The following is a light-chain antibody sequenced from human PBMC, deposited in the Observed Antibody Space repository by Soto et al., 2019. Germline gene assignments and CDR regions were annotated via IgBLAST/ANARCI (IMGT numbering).Light chain of an antibody. CDR3: SSYAGSNNSLYV. Sequence: QSVLTQPPSASGSPGQSVTISCTGTSSDVGGYNYVSWHQQHPGKAPKLMIYEVSKRPSGVPDRFSGSKSGNTASLTVSGLQAEDEADYYCSSYAGSNNSLYVFGTGTKLTVL. J-gene: IGLJ1*01. CDR1: SSDVGGYNY. V-gene: IGLV2-8*01. CDR2: EVS.